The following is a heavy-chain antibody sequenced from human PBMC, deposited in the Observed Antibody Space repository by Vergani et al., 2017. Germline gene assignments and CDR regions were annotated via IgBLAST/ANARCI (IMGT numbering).Heavy chain of an antibody. D-gene: IGHD3-3*01. J-gene: IGHJ4*02. CDR1: GFTFSSYA. Sequence: EVQLLESGGGLVQPGGSLRLSCAASGFTFSSYAMSWVRQAPGTGLEWVSTISGSGGSTYYADSVKGRFTISRDNSKNTLYLQMNSLRAEDTAVYYCAKAATFGVVITEVDYYFDYWGEGTLVTVSS. CDR2: ISGSGGST. CDR3: AKAATFGVVITEVDYYFDY. V-gene: IGHV3-23*01.